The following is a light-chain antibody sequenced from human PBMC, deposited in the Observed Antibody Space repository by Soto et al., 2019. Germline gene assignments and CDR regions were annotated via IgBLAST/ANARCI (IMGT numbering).Light chain of an antibody. J-gene: IGKJ4*01. CDR3: QQYVSSPLT. CDR1: QSVSSSS. CDR2: DTS. V-gene: IGKV3-20*01. Sequence: EIVLTQSPGTLSLSAGERATLSWRASQSVSSSSLAWYQQKPGQAPRLLIYDTSSRATGIPDRFSGSGSGTDFTLTISRLEPEDFAVYYCQQYVSSPLTFGGGTKVDI.